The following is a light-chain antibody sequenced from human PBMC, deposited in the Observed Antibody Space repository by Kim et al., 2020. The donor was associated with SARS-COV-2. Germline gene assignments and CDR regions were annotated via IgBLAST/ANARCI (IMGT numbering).Light chain of an antibody. Sequence: SPGQTASITCCGDKLGDKYACWYQQKTGRSPVLVIYQDSKRPAGIPERFSGSNSGNTATLTISGTQAMDEGDFYCQAWASSDWVFAGGTKLTVL. CDR1: KLGDKY. V-gene: IGLV3-1*01. CDR2: QDS. J-gene: IGLJ3*02. CDR3: QAWASSDWV.